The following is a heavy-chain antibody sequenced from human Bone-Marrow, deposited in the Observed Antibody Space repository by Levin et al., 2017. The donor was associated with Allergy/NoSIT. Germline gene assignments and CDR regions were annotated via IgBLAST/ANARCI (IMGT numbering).Heavy chain of an antibody. V-gene: IGHV1-69*13. Sequence: ASVKVSCKASGGTFSSYAISWVRQAPGQGLEWMGGIIPIFGTANYAQKFQGRVTITADESTSTAYMELSSLRSEDTAVYYCARDRVVVVPAATNYYYYYGMDVWGQGTTVTVSS. CDR3: ARDRVVVVPAATNYYYYYGMDV. CDR1: GGTFSSYA. CDR2: IIPIFGTA. D-gene: IGHD2-2*01. J-gene: IGHJ6*02.